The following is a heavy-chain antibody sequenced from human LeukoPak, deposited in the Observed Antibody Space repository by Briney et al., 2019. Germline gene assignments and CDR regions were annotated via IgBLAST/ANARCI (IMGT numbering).Heavy chain of an antibody. J-gene: IGHJ6*03. CDR2: IRYDGSNK. CDR1: GFTFSSYG. CDR3: AKVGGYCSSTSCLYMDV. V-gene: IGHV3-30*02. D-gene: IGHD2-2*01. Sequence: PGGSLRLSCAASGFTFSSYGMHWVRQAPGKGLEWAAFIRYDGSNKYYADSVKGRFTISRDNSKNTLYLQMNSLRAEDTAVYYCAKVGGYCSSTSCLYMDVWGKGTTVTVSS.